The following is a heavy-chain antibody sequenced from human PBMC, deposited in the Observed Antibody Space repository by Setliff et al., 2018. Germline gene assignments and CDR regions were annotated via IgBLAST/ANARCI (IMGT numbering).Heavy chain of an antibody. J-gene: IGHJ4*02. CDR1: GGSISPYF. CDR2: IYHNGNT. CDR3: ARHLLVQGTYHFDY. V-gene: IGHV4-59*08. Sequence: PSETLSLTCTVSGGSISPYFWSWIRQPPGKGLEWIGYIYHNGNTNFNPSLKSRVNMSVDTTKNQFSLKLTSMTAADTAVYFCARHLLVQGTYHFDYWGQGSPVTVSS. D-gene: IGHD3-10*01.